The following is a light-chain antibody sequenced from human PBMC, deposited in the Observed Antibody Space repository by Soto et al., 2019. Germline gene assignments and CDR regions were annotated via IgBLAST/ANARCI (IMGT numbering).Light chain of an antibody. CDR1: QSVLYSSNNKNY. Sequence: DIVMTQSPDSLAVSLGERATINCKSSQSVLYSSNNKNYLAWYQQKPGQPPKLLIYWASTRESGVPDRSSGSGSGTDFTLTISSLQAEDVAVYYCQQYYSTHTFGQGTKLEIK. CDR3: QQYYSTHT. CDR2: WAS. V-gene: IGKV4-1*01. J-gene: IGKJ2*01.